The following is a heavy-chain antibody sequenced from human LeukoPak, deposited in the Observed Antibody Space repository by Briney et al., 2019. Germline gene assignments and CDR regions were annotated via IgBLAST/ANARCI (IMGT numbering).Heavy chain of an antibody. D-gene: IGHD6-6*01. Sequence: ASVKVSCKASGYTFTSYDINWVRQATGQGLEWMGWMNPNSGNTGYAQKFQGRDTMTRNTSISTAYMELSSLRSEDTAVYYCARGLKGAARPNRYYYYMDVWGKGTTVTVSS. J-gene: IGHJ6*03. CDR3: ARGLKGAARPNRYYYYMDV. CDR2: MNPNSGNT. CDR1: GYTFTSYD. V-gene: IGHV1-8*01.